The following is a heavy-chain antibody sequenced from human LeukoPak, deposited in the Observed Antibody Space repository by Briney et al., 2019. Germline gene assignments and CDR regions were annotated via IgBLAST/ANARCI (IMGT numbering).Heavy chain of an antibody. CDR3: ARASNYYDSSGFLRYYYYYMDV. CDR2: ISYDGSNK. V-gene: IGHV3-30*14. J-gene: IGHJ6*03. Sequence: GGSLRLSCAASGFTFSSYAMHWVRQAPGKGLEWVAVISYDGSNKYYADSVKGRFTISRDNSKNTLYLQMNSLRAEDTAVYYCARASNYYDSSGFLRYYYYYMDVWGKGTTVTISS. CDR1: GFTFSSYA. D-gene: IGHD3-22*01.